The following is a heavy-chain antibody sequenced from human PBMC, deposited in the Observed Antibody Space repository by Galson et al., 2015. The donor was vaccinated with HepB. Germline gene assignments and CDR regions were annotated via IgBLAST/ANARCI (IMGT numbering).Heavy chain of an antibody. V-gene: IGHV3-30*03. CDR1: GFTFSPYA. Sequence: SLRLSCAASGFTFSPYAMHWVRQAPGKGLEWVGIISYDGSHQYYGDSVKGRFTISRDNSKNTLYLQMHSLGGTDAPVYYCARDPGWFFGLCGRAPLVTVSS. CDR2: ISYDGSHQ. CDR3: ARDPGWFFGL. J-gene: IGHJ2*01.